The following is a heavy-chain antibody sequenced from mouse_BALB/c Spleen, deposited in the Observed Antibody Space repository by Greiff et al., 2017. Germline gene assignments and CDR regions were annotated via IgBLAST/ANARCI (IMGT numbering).Heavy chain of an antibody. CDR1: GYTFTDYA. V-gene: IGHV1S137*01. J-gene: IGHJ4*01. CDR2: ISTYYGDA. D-gene: IGHD4-1*01. CDR3: ARFWDDAMDY. Sequence: VKLQESGAELVRPGVSVKISCKGSGYTFTDYAMHWVKQSHAKSLEWIGVISTYYGDASYNQKFKGKATMTVDKSSSTAYMELARLTSEDSAIYYCARFWDDAMDYWGQGTSVTVSS.